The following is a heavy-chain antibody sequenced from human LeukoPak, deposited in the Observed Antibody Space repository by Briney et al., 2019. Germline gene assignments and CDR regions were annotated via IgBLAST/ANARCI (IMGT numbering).Heavy chain of an antibody. CDR1: GVSFSSSSYY. Sequence: SETLSLTCTVSGVSFSSSSYYWGCISQPPGKGLEWIVSIYYSGSTSYNPSRKSRVTISVDTSKNQFSLKLSSVTAADTAVYYCASPKYCSGGSCYSGWYFDLWGRDTLVTVSS. V-gene: IGHV4-39*01. J-gene: IGHJ2*01. CDR3: ASPKYCSGGSCYSGWYFDL. CDR2: IYYSGST. D-gene: IGHD2-15*01.